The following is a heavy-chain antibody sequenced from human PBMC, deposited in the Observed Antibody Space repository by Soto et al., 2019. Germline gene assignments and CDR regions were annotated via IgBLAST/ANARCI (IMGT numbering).Heavy chain of an antibody. CDR2: IKQDGSEK. CDR3: ARELRFLEWLFGY. D-gene: IGHD3-3*01. J-gene: IGHJ4*02. V-gene: IGHV3-7*01. Sequence: QPGGSLRLSCAASGFTFSSYWMSWVRQAPGKGLEWVANIKQDGSEKYYVDSVKGRFTISRDNAKNSLYLQMNSLRAEDTAVYYCARELRFLEWLFGYWGQGTLVTVSS. CDR1: GFTFSSYW.